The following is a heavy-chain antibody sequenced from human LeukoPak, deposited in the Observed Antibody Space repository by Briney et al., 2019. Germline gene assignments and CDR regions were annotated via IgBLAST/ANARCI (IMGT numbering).Heavy chain of an antibody. CDR3: AGGRQLWFGETDAFDI. D-gene: IGHD3-10*01. Sequence: SETLSLTCTVSGGSISSYYWSWIRQPPGKGLEWIGYIYYSGSTNYNPSLKSRVTISVDTSKNQFSLKLSSVTAADTAVYYCAGGRQLWFGETDAFDIWGQGTMVTVSS. V-gene: IGHV4-59*08. J-gene: IGHJ3*02. CDR1: GGSISSYY. CDR2: IYYSGST.